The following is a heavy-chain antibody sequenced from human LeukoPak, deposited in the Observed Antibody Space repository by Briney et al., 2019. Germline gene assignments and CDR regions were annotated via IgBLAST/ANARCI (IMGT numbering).Heavy chain of an antibody. J-gene: IGHJ4*02. Sequence: PGGSLRLSCAASGFTFTGYAMNWVRQDPGKGLEWVSTISGSGTITYYADSVRGRFTISRDTSTNTLYLQMSSLRAEDTAIYYCAYLGLSSDGNDVPGPQIDYWGQGTPATVSS. D-gene: IGHD1-1*01. CDR1: GFTFTGYA. V-gene: IGHV3-23*01. CDR2: ISGSGTIT. CDR3: AYLGLSSDGNDVPGPQIDY.